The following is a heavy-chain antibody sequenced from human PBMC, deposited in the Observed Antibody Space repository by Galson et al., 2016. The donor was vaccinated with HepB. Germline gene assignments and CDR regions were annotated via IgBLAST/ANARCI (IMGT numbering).Heavy chain of an antibody. CDR3: AKGGMLIPRSDY. J-gene: IGHJ4*02. D-gene: IGHD3-16*01. V-gene: IGHV3-23*01. Sequence: SLRLSCAASGFTLSTYAMSWVRQAPGKGLEWVSTIRGNGGSTSYADPVKGRFTISRDSSKNTVYLQMNSLRAGDTAVYYCAKGGMLIPRSDYWGQGTLVTVSS. CDR2: IRGNGGST. CDR1: GFTLSTYA.